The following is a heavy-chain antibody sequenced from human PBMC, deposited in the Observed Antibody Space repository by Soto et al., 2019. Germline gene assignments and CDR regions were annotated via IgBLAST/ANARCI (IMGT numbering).Heavy chain of an antibody. CDR1: GFTVSSNY. J-gene: IGHJ4*02. Sequence: GGSLRLSCAASGFTVSSNYMSWVRQAPGKGLEWVSVIYSGGSTYYADSVKGRFTISRHNSKNTLYLQMNSLRAEDTAVYYCARENDYGDYAFDYWGQGTLVTVSS. V-gene: IGHV3-53*04. CDR3: ARENDYGDYAFDY. CDR2: IYSGGST. D-gene: IGHD4-17*01.